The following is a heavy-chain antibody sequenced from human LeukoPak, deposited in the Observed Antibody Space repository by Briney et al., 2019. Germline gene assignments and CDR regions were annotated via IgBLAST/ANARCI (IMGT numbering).Heavy chain of an antibody. CDR1: GFTFSSYS. Sequence: TGGSLRLSCAASGFTFSSYSMNWVRQAPGKGLEWVSYISNSGSTINYADSVKGRFTISRDIAKNSLYLQMNSLRAEDTAVYYCARKTSGSYGYFDYWGQGTLVTVSS. CDR2: ISNSGSTI. CDR3: ARKTSGSYGYFDY. D-gene: IGHD1-26*01. J-gene: IGHJ4*02. V-gene: IGHV3-48*01.